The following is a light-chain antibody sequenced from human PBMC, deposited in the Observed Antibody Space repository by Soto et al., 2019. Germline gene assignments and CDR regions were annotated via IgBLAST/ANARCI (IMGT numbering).Light chain of an antibody. CDR2: DAS. CDR3: QQYDNLPYT. J-gene: IGKJ2*01. CDR1: QDISNY. V-gene: IGKV1-33*01. Sequence: DIQMTQSPSSLSASVGDRVTITCQASQDISNYLNWYQQKPGKAPKLLIYDASNLETGVPSRFSGSGSGTDFTVTISSLQPEDSATNYCQQYDNLPYTFGQGTKLEIK.